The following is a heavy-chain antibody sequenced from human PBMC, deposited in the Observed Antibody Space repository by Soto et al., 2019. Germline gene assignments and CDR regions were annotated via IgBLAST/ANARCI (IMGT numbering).Heavy chain of an antibody. D-gene: IGHD5-12*01. CDR1: GFTVSSNY. V-gene: IGHV3-53*01. Sequence: GGSLRLSCAASGFTVSSNYMSWVRQAPGKGLEWVSVIYSGGSTYYADSVKGRFTISRDNSKNKLYLQMNSLRAEDTAVYYCATRRDGYNIFDYWGQGTLVTVSS. CDR2: IYSGGST. J-gene: IGHJ4*02. CDR3: ATRRDGYNIFDY.